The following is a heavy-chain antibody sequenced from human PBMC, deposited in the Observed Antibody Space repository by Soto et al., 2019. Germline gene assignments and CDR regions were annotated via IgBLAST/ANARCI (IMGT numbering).Heavy chain of an antibody. CDR2: INSNGGST. V-gene: IGHV3-64D*06. J-gene: IGHJ4*02. CDR1: GFTFSSYA. D-gene: IGHD5-18*01. CDR3: AGRGYSYGYYSLAY. Sequence: EVQLVESGGGLVQPGGSLRLSCSAYGFTFSSYAMHWVRQAPGKGLEYVSAINSNGGSTYYADSVKGRFTISRDNSKNTLYLQMSSLRAEDTAVYYCAGRGYSYGYYSLAYWGQGTLVTVSS.